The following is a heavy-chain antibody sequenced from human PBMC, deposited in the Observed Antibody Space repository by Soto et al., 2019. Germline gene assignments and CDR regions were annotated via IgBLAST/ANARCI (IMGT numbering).Heavy chain of an antibody. CDR2: IYYSGST. CDR1: GGSISSYY. D-gene: IGHD3-22*01. V-gene: IGHV4-59*01. CDR3: ERYTFRYYFPSGNYIDY. J-gene: IGHJ4*01. Sequence: PWETLSVTCTVSGGSISSYYWSWIRPPPGKELEWIGYIYYSGSTNYNPSLKRRVTISVDKSKNQFSLRLISVTAADTAEYYCERYTFRYYFPSGNYIDY.